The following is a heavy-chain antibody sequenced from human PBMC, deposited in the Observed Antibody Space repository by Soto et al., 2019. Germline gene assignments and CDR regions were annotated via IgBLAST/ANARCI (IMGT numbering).Heavy chain of an antibody. J-gene: IGHJ4*02. V-gene: IGHV3-15*07. D-gene: IGHD4-4*01. Sequence: EVQVVASGGDLVEPGGSLRLSCGASGITFSNAWMNWVRQAPGKGLEWVGRIKTKADGGTIDYAVPVKGRFTISRDDSKTTLYLQMNSLGTEDTAVYYCTIGDRNYGSMGYWGQGTLVTVSS. CDR1: GITFSNAW. CDR3: TIGDRNYGSMGY. CDR2: IKTKADGGTI.